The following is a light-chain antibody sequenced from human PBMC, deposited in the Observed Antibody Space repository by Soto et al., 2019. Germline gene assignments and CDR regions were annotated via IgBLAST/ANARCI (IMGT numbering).Light chain of an antibody. V-gene: IGLV2-14*03. J-gene: IGLJ2*01. CDR1: SSDVGGYNY. CDR3: SSYTSRNTLV. Sequence: QSALTQPASVSGSPGQSITISCTGTSSDVGGYNYVSWYQQHPGTVPKLMIYDVSDRPSGVSNRFSGSKSGNTASLTISGLQAEDEAAYYCSSYTSRNTLVFGGGTQLTVL. CDR2: DVS.